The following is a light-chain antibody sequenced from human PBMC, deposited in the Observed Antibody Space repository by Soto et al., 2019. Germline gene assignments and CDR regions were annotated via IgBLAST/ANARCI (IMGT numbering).Light chain of an antibody. J-gene: IGKJ1*01. V-gene: IGKV3-15*01. CDR2: GAS. CDR3: QQYNNWPAWT. Sequence: EIVMTQSPATLSVSPGERATLSCRASQSVSSNLAWYQQKPGQAPRLLIYGASTRATGIPARFSGSGSGTEFTLTISSLQSGDFAVYYCQQYNNWPAWTFGQGTKV. CDR1: QSVSSN.